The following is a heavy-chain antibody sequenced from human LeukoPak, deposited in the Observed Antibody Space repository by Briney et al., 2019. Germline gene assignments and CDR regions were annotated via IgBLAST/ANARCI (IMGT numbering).Heavy chain of an antibody. Sequence: GGSLRLSCAASGFTFSSYAMSWVRQAPGKGLEWVSAISGSGGSTYYADSVKGRFTISRDNSKNTLYLQMNSLRAEDTAVYYWXXXXXXYDSSGFQPAEYFQHWGQGTLVTVSS. CDR3: XXXXXXYDSSGFQPAEYFQH. CDR1: GFTFSSYA. J-gene: IGHJ1*01. CDR2: ISGSGGST. V-gene: IGHV3-23*01. D-gene: IGHD3-22*01.